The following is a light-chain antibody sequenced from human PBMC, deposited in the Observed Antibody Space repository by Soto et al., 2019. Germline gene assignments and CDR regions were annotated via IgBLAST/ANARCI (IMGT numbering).Light chain of an antibody. V-gene: IGKV3-20*01. CDR2: DAS. CDR1: QRISNSY. Sequence: EMVLTQSPGTLSLSPGERATLSCRASQRISNSYLAWYQQKPCQAPRPLLYDASSRATGIPDRVSGSGSGTDFTLTISRLEPEEFAVYYCQQYARPPFAFGQGTKVEIK. J-gene: IGKJ2*01. CDR3: QQYARPPFA.